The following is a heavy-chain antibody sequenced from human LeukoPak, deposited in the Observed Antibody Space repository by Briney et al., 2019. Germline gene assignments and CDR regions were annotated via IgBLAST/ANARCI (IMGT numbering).Heavy chain of an antibody. CDR2: IKQDGSEK. J-gene: IGHJ4*02. CDR1: GFTFTNAW. V-gene: IGHV3-7*03. Sequence: GGSLRLSCVASGFTFTNAWMSWVRQAPGKGLEWVANIKQDGSEKYYVDSVKGRFTISRDNAKNSLYLQMNSLRAEDTAVYYCARELVVPAAVTGDYWGQGTLVTASS. D-gene: IGHD2-2*01. CDR3: ARELVVPAAVTGDY.